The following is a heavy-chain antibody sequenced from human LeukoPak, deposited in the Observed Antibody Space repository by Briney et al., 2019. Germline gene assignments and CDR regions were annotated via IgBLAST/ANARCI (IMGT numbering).Heavy chain of an antibody. CDR2: IYYSGST. Sequence: PSETLSLTCTVSRGSINNYYCSWIRQPPVRGLEFIGYIYYSGSTNYNPSLRGRVTMSVATSKNQFSLKLTSVTAADTAVYYCARYCGGDCNSSAFDFWGQGTMVTVSS. J-gene: IGHJ3*01. CDR1: RGSINNYY. CDR3: ARYCGGDCNSSAFDF. D-gene: IGHD2-21*02. V-gene: IGHV4-59*01.